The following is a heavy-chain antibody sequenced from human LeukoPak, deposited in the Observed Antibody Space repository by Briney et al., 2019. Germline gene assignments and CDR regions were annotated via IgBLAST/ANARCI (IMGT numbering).Heavy chain of an antibody. CDR3: ARGSGRITIFGVVLDWFDP. D-gene: IGHD3-3*01. CDR2: IIPILGVA. Sequence: ASVKVSCKASGGTFSSYAISWVRQAPGQGLEWMGRIIPILGVANYAQKFQGRVTITADKSTSTAYMELSSLRSEDTAVYYCARGSGRITIFGVVLDWFDPWGQGTLVTVSS. CDR1: GGTFSSYA. J-gene: IGHJ5*02. V-gene: IGHV1-69*04.